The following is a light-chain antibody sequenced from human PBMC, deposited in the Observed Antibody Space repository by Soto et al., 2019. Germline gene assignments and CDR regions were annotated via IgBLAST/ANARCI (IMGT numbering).Light chain of an antibody. CDR3: SSYAVSDSLV. Sequence: ALTQPPSASGSPGQSVTISCTGTSSDVGGYDYVSWYQQHPGKVPKLMIYEVNKRPSGVPDRFSGSKSGNTASLTVSGLQTEDEADYYCSSYAVSDSLVFGGGTKVTVL. CDR2: EVN. CDR1: SSDVGGYDY. J-gene: IGLJ2*01. V-gene: IGLV2-8*01.